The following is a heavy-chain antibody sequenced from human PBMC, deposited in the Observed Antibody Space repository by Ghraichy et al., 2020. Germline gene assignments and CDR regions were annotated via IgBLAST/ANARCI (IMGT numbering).Heavy chain of an antibody. CDR3: AGGGQLVAPPPYYYYGMDV. V-gene: IGHV1-3*01. CDR2: INAGNGNT. J-gene: IGHJ6*02. CDR1: GYTFTSYA. D-gene: IGHD6-6*01. Sequence: ASVKVSCKASGYTFTSYAMHWVRQAPGQRLEWMGWINAGNGNTKYSQKFQGRVTITRDTSASPAYMELSSLRSEDTAVNYCAGGGQLVAPPPYYYYGMDVWGQGTTVTVSS.